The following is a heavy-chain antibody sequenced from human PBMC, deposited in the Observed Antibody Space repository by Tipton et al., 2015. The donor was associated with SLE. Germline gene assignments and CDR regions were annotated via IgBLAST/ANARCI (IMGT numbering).Heavy chain of an antibody. Sequence: LRLSCTVSGGSISSGSYYWSWIRQPAGKGLEWLGRIYASGTTYYNPSLKSRVTVSMDTSKNQFSLKLSSVTAADTAVYYCAREGFSAWGQGTLVTVSS. V-gene: IGHV4-61*02. CDR1: GGSISSGSYY. CDR2: IYASGTT. J-gene: IGHJ5*02. D-gene: IGHD6-19*01. CDR3: AREGFSA.